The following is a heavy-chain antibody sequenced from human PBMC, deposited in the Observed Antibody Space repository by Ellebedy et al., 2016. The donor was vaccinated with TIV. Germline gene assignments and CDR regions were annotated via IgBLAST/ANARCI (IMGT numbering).Heavy chain of an antibody. D-gene: IGHD3-9*01. CDR3: ARTDILTGSKYYYYGMDV. CDR2: IIPIFGTA. Sequence: SVKVSCXASGGTFSSYAISWVRQAPGQGLEWMGGIIPIFGTANYAQKFQGRVTITADESTSTAYMELSSLRSEDTAVYYCARTDILTGSKYYYYGMDVWGQGTTVTVSS. V-gene: IGHV1-69*13. J-gene: IGHJ6*02. CDR1: GGTFSSYA.